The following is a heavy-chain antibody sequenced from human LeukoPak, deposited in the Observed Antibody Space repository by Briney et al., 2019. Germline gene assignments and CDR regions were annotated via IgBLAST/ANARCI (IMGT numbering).Heavy chain of an antibody. V-gene: IGHV3-7*01. Sequence: GGSLRLSCAASGFTFKTYWMSWVRQPPGKGLEWVANIKQDGSDKYYVDSVKGRFTISRDNAKNSLYLQMNSLRAEDTAVYYCARDKAGTTPYYYYCMDVWGKGTTATVSS. J-gene: IGHJ6*03. D-gene: IGHD1-14*01. CDR2: IKQDGSDK. CDR1: GFTFKTYW. CDR3: ARDKAGTTPYYYYCMDV.